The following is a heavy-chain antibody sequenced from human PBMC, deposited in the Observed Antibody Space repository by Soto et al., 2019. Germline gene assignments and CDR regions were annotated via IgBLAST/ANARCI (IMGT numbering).Heavy chain of an antibody. D-gene: IGHD2-2*01. CDR2: ISGSGGST. Sequence: EVQLLESGGGLVQPGGSLRLSCAASGFTFSSYAMSWVRQAPGKGLEWVSAISGSGGSTYYADSVKGRFTISRDNSKHTLYLQMNSLRAEDTAVYYCAKDLDIVVVPAAQGWFDPWGQGTLVTVSS. CDR1: GFTFSSYA. CDR3: AKDLDIVVVPAAQGWFDP. V-gene: IGHV3-23*01. J-gene: IGHJ5*02.